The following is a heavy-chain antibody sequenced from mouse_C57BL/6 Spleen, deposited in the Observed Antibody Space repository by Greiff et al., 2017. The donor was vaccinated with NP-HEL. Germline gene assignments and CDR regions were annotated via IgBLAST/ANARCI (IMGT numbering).Heavy chain of an antibody. Sequence: VQLQQSGPVLVKPGASVKMSCKASGYTFTDYYMNWVKQSHGKSLEWIGVINPYNGGTSYNQKFKGKATLTVDKSSSTAYMELNSLTSEDSAVYYCARGTAQATSAWFAYWGQGTLVTVSA. D-gene: IGHD3-2*02. CDR3: ARGTAQATSAWFAY. V-gene: IGHV1-19*01. CDR2: INPYNGGT. CDR1: GYTFTDYY. J-gene: IGHJ3*01.